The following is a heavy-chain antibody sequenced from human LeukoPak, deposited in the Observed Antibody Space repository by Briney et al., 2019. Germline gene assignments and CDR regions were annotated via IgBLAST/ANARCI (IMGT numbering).Heavy chain of an antibody. CDR3: AREASVVPAASRYYFDY. V-gene: IGHV4-30-4*08. CDR1: GGSISSGDYY. CDR2: IYYSGST. Sequence: SQTLSLTCTVSGGSISSGDYYWSWIRQPPGKGLEWIGYIYYSGSTYYNPSLKSRVTISVDTSKNQFSLKLSSVTAADTAVYYCAREASVVPAASRYYFDYWVQGTLVTVSS. J-gene: IGHJ4*02. D-gene: IGHD2-2*01.